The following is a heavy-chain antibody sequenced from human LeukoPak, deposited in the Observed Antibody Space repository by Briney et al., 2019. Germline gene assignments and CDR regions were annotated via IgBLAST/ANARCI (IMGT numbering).Heavy chain of an antibody. D-gene: IGHD3-10*01. CDR1: GGSFSGYY. CDR3: ARGNYGSWLSDYYYYYGMDV. J-gene: IGHJ6*04. Sequence: SETLSLTCAVYGGSFSGYYWSWIRQPPGKGLEWIGEINHSGSTNYNPSLKSRVTISVDTSKNQFSLKLSSVTAADTAVYYCARGNYGSWLSDYYYYYGMDVWGKGTTVTVSP. CDR2: INHSGST. V-gene: IGHV4-34*01.